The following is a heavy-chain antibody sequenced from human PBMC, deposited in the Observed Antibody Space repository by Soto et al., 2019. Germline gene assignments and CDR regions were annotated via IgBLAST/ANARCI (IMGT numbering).Heavy chain of an antibody. V-gene: IGHV1-69*04. CDR3: ARDPEIRQRRPGGSY. D-gene: IGHD6-25*01. J-gene: IGHJ4*02. Sequence: SVKVSCKASGGTFSSYTISWVRQAPGQGLEWMGRIIPILGIANYAQKFQGRVTITADKSTSTAYMELSSLRSEDTAVYYCARDPEIRQRRPGGSYRGQGTLVTFSS. CDR1: GGTFSSYT. CDR2: IIPILGIA.